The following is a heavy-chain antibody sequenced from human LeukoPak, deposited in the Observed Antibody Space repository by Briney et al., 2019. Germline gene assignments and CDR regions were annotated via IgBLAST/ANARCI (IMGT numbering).Heavy chain of an antibody. CDR3: ARAREVYRLDY. D-gene: IGHD5-24*01. V-gene: IGHV4-30-2*01. CDR2: IYHSGST. Sequence: PSQTLSLTCAVSGGSISSGGYSWSWIRQPPGKGLEWNGYIYHSGSTNYNPSLKSRVTMSVDTSKNQFSLKLSSVTAADTAVYYCARAREVYRLDYWGQGTLVTVSS. J-gene: IGHJ4*02. CDR1: GGSISSGGYS.